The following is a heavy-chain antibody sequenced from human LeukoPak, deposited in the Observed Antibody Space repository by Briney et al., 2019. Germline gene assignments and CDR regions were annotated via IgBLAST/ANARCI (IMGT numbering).Heavy chain of an antibody. CDR2: ILGTVDYT. CDR3: ARGSKGTYDY. J-gene: IGHJ4*02. V-gene: IGHV3-23*01. Sequence: GGSLRLSCVASGFTFSNSVMTWVRQAPGKGLEWVSSILGTVDYTYFANSVKGRFTISRDNSKNTLYLQMNSLRAGDTAIYYCARGSKGTYDYWGQGTLVTVSS. CDR1: GFTFSNSV.